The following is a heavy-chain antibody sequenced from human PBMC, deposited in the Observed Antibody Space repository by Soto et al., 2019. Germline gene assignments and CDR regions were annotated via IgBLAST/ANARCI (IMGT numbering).Heavy chain of an antibody. D-gene: IGHD4-4*01. J-gene: IGHJ6*02. CDR3: ARGKAVRHYYDSGMYV. CDR1: GYTFTSYD. Sequence: ASVKVSCKASGYTFTSYDINWVRQASGQGLEWMGWMNPNSGNTGYAQKFQGRVTMTRNTSISTAYMELSSLRSEDTAVYYCARGKAVRHYYDSGMYVWGQGTTVTVSS. CDR2: MNPNSGNT. V-gene: IGHV1-8*01.